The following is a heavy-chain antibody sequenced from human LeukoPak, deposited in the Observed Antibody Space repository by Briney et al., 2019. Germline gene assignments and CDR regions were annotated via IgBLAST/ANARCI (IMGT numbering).Heavy chain of an antibody. J-gene: IGHJ6*03. CDR1: GGSISSGSYY. V-gene: IGHV4-61*02. CDR3: ARVFGAWSDYYYMDV. CDR2: IYTSGST. D-gene: IGHD3-16*01. Sequence: PSETLSLTCTVSGGSISSGSYYWSWIRQPAGKGLEWIGRIYTSGSTNYNPSLKSRVTISVDTSKNQFSLKLSSVTAADTAVYYCARVFGAWSDYYYMDVWGKGTTVTISS.